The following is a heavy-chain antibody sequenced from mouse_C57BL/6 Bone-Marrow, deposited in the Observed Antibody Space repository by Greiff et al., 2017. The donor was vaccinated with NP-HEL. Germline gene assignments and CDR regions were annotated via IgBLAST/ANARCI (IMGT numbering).Heavy chain of an antibody. J-gene: IGHJ3*01. V-gene: IGHV1-64*01. CDR2: IHPNSGST. CDR3: ARSSTTGFAY. Sequence: QVQLQQPGAELVKPGASVKLSCKASGYTFTSYWMHWVKQRPGQGLEWIGKIHPNSGSTNYNEKFKSKATLTVDKSSSTAYMQLSSLTSEDSAVYYCARSSTTGFAYWGQGTLVTVSA. D-gene: IGHD1-1*01. CDR1: GYTFTSYW.